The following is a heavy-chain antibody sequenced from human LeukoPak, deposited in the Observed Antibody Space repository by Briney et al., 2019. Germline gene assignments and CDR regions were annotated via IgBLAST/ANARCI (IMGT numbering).Heavy chain of an antibody. V-gene: IGHV4-31*03. CDR3: ARARSAAGNFDY. J-gene: IGHJ4*02. D-gene: IGHD6-13*01. CDR1: GGSLSNGGYY. CDR2: IYYSGST. Sequence: SEGLSLTCTLSGGSLSNGGYYWSWIRQHPGKGLEGIGYIYYSGSTKYNPSLKRRVTISADTTKNQFSLKLSSVTAADTAVYYCARARSAAGNFDYWGQGTPVTVSS.